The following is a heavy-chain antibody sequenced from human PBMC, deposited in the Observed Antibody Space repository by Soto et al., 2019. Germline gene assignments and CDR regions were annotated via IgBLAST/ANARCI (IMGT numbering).Heavy chain of an antibody. V-gene: IGHV4-39*01. CDR2: IYYSGST. D-gene: IGHD3-9*01. J-gene: IGHJ4*02. CDR1: GGSISSSSYY. CDR3: ATLEGLATITYYYDC. Sequence: QLQLQESGPGLVKPSEALSLTCSVSGGSISSSSYYWGWIRQPPGKGLEWIGSIYYSGSTYYNPSPKSPATISIDKSKNPFSLKLSPRPASQTAVYYCATLEGLATITYYYDCWGQGTLVTVSS.